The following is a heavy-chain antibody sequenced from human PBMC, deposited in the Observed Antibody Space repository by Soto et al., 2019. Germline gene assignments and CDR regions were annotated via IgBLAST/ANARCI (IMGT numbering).Heavy chain of an antibody. V-gene: IGHV3-21*01. CDR3: ARDGVVPALYDY. CDR2: ISSSSSYI. Sequence: LRLSCEASGFTFSSYSMNCVRQAPGKGLEWVSSISSSSSYIYYADSVKGRFTISRDNAKNSLYLQMNSLRAEDTAVYYCARDGVVPALYDYWGQGTLVTVSS. D-gene: IGHD2-2*01. J-gene: IGHJ4*02. CDR1: GFTFSSYS.